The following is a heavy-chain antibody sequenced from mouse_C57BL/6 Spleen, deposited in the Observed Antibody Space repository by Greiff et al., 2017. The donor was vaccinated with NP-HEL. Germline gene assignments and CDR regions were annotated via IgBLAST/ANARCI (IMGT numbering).Heavy chain of an antibody. V-gene: IGHV3-6*01. CDR1: GYSITSGYY. CDR2: ISYDGSN. D-gene: IGHD1-1*01. CDR3: ARGGYGSSYRDAMDY. Sequence: ESGPGLVKPSQSLSLTCSVTGYSITSGYYWNWIRQLPGNKLEWMGYISYDGSNNYKQSLKNRISITRDTSKNQFFLKLNSVTTEDAATYYCARGGYGSSYRDAMDYWGQGTSVTVSS. J-gene: IGHJ4*01.